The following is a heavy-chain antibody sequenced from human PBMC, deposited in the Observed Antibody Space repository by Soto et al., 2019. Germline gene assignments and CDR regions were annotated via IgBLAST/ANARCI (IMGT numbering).Heavy chain of an antibody. D-gene: IGHD2-15*01. CDR2: TNPSGGSA. CDR3: ARRILPGYYFDY. CDR1: GYTFTSYF. Sequence: QVQLVQSGAEVKKPGASVKVSCKASGYTFTSYFMHWVRQAPGQGLEWMGMTNPSGGSAGYAQKFQGRVTMTRDTSTSTLYMELSSLRSDDTAVYYCARRILPGYYFDYWGQGTLVTVSS. J-gene: IGHJ4*02. V-gene: IGHV1-46*03.